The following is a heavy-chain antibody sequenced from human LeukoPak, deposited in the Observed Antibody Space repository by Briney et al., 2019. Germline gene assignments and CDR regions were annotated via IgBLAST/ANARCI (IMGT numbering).Heavy chain of an antibody. CDR2: INHSGST. CDR1: GGSFSGYY. J-gene: IGHJ4*02. V-gene: IGHV4-34*01. Sequence: SETLSLTCAVYGGSFSGYYWSWIRQPPGKGLEWIGEINHSGSTNYNPSLKGRVTISVDTSKNQFSLKLSSVTAADTAVYYCARPKRDYYGSGSYSAAYFDYWGQGTLVTVSS. D-gene: IGHD3-10*01. CDR3: ARPKRDYYGSGSYSAAYFDY.